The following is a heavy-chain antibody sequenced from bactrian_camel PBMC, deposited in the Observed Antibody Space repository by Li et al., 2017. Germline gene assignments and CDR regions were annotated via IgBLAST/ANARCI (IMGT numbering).Heavy chain of an antibody. CDR2: SDVGGGA. CDR1: GYSAVTLC. Sequence: HVQLVESGGGSAQAGGSLRLSCAAASGYSAVTLCMGWFRQAPGKEREGVAASDVGGGADYADSVKGRFTVSRDNAENTLYLQMNSLKPEDTAMYYCAAGFSGIRPTLLAQRYDYWGQGTQVTVS. J-gene: IGHJ4*01. V-gene: IGHV3S55*01. D-gene: IGHD3*01. CDR3: AAGFSGIRPTLLAQRYDY.